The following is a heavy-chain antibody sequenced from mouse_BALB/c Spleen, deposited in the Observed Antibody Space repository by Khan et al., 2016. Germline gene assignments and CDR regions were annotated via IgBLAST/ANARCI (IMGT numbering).Heavy chain of an antibody. Sequence: QVQLQQSGAELVKPGASVRLSCKASGYTFTSYDINWVRQRPEQGLEWIGWIFPGDGFTKYNERFKGKATLTTDKSSSTAYMQLSRLTSEDSAVYFCTRETVVSPYYFDYWGQGTTLTVSS. CDR1: GYTFTSYD. V-gene: IGHV1S56*01. CDR3: TRETVVSPYYFDY. CDR2: IFPGDGFT. D-gene: IGHD1-1*01. J-gene: IGHJ2*01.